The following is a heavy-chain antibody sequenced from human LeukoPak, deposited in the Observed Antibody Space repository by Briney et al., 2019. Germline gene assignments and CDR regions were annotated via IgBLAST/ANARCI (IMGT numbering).Heavy chain of an antibody. D-gene: IGHD3-3*01. Sequence: SETLSLTCTVSGGSISSSSYYWGWIRQPPGKGLEWIGSIYYSGITYYNPSLKSRVTISVDTSKNLFSPKLSSVTAADTAVYYCAREFSWSGFFDYWGQGTLVTVSS. CDR3: AREFSWSGFFDY. V-gene: IGHV4-39*02. J-gene: IGHJ4*02. CDR2: IYYSGIT. CDR1: GGSISSSSYY.